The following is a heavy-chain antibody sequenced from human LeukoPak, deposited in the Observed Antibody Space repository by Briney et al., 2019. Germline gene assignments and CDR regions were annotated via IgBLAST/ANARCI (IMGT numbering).Heavy chain of an antibody. CDR3: ARDHYYYGMDV. CDR1: GGSISSYY. V-gene: IGHV4-59*08. Sequence: SETLSLTCTVSGGSISSYYWSWIRQPPGKGLEWIGYIYYSGSTNYNPSLKSRVTISVDTSKNQFSLKLGSVTAADTAVYYCARDHYYYGMDVWGQGTTVTVSS. CDR2: IYYSGST. J-gene: IGHJ6*02.